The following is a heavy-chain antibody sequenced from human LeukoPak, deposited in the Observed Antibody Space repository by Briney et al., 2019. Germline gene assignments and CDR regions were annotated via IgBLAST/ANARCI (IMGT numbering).Heavy chain of an antibody. J-gene: IGHJ4*02. CDR2: INPNSGDT. Sequence: ASVKVSCKASGYTFTGYYMHWVRQAPGQGLEWMGRINPNSGDTDHAQKFQGRVTMTRDTSISTAYMELSRLRSDDTAVYYCARDDTQGRYFDWTFWGQGTLVTVSS. D-gene: IGHD3-9*01. V-gene: IGHV1-2*06. CDR3: ARDDTQGRYFDWTF. CDR1: GYTFTGYY.